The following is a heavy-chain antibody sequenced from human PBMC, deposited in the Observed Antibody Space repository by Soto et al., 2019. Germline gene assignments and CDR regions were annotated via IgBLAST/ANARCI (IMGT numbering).Heavy chain of an antibody. V-gene: IGHV6-1*01. J-gene: IGHJ5*02. CDR1: GDSVSINSAA. D-gene: IGHD3-16*01. CDR2: TYYRSNWYN. Sequence: PSQTLSLSCAISGDSVSINSAAWNWIRQSPSRGLECLGRTYYRSNWYNDYAVSVKSRITINPDTSKNQFSLQLNPVTPEDTAVYYCAREQCGLVSWGRLIDPGGQGTLVPVYS. CDR3: AREQCGLVSWGRLIDP.